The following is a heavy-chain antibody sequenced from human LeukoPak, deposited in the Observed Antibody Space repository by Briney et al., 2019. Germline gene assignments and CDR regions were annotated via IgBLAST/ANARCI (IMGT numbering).Heavy chain of an antibody. Sequence: ASVKVSCKASGYTFTSYGISWVRQAPGQGLEWMGWLSAYNGNTNYAQKLQGRVTMTTDTSTSTAYMELRSLRSDDTAVYYCARWVSSSSLYYYYYMDIWGKGTTVTVFS. CDR2: LSAYNGNT. D-gene: IGHD6-6*01. CDR1: GYTFTSYG. J-gene: IGHJ6*03. CDR3: ARWVSSSSLYYYYYMDI. V-gene: IGHV1-18*01.